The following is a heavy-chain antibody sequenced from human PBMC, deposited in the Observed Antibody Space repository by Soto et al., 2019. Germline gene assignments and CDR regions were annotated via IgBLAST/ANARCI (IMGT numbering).Heavy chain of an antibody. CDR1: GFTFSSYW. D-gene: IGHD6-13*01. J-gene: IGHJ5*02. V-gene: IGHV3-23*01. CDR2: ITGSGDST. Sequence: GGSLRLSCAASGFTFSSYWIHWVRQAPGKGLEWVSSITGSGDSTYYADSVKGRFTISRDNSKNTLYLQMNSLRVEDTAVYYCAKDPLKYSSSWYLEWWFDPWGQGTLVTVSS. CDR3: AKDPLKYSSSWYLEWWFDP.